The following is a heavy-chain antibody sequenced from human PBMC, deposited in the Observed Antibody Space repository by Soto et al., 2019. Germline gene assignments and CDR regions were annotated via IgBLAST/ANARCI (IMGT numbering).Heavy chain of an antibody. CDR1: GFTFSSYG. Sequence: QVQLVESGGGLVQPGRSLRLSCAASGFTFSSYGMHWVRQAPGKGLEWVAVISYDGSNEYYADSVKGRFTISRDNSKNTLYLQMNSLRADDTAVYYCAKDRGSSGWYEWVTDYWGQGTLVTVSS. CDR2: ISYDGSNE. CDR3: AKDRGSSGWYEWVTDY. D-gene: IGHD6-19*01. V-gene: IGHV3-30*18. J-gene: IGHJ4*02.